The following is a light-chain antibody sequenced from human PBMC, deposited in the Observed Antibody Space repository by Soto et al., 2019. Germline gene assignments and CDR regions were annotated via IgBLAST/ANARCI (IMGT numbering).Light chain of an antibody. CDR2: EVS. V-gene: IGLV2-14*01. J-gene: IGLJ1*01. CDR1: NSDVGVYNY. CDR3: SSYTSSSTPLYV. Sequence: QSVLTQPASVSGSPGQSIAISCTGTNSDVGVYNYVSWYQQHPGKAPKLVIYEVSNRPSGVSNRFSGSKSGNTASLTISGLQAEDEADYYCSSYTSSSTPLYVFGAGTKVIV.